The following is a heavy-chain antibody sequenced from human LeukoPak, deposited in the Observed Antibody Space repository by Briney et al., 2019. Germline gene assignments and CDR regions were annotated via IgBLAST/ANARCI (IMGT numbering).Heavy chain of an antibody. J-gene: IGHJ6*02. Sequence: PSETLSLTCTVSGGSISGYYWTWIRQPPGKGLEWIGQIYYTGRADYNPSLKSRITISVDTPKNQISLRLSSVTAADTAIYYCARFGVDYDMDVWGQGTTVTVSS. CDR2: IYYTGRA. CDR3: ARFGVDYDMDV. CDR1: GGSISGYY. D-gene: IGHD3-16*01. V-gene: IGHV4-59*01.